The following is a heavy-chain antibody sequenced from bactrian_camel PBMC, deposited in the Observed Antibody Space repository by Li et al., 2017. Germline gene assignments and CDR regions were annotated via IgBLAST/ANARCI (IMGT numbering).Heavy chain of an antibody. CDR2: INTRSTST. D-gene: IGHD3*01. CDR3: AAGRSGSTCNVDYYFY. Sequence: VQLVESGGGLVQPGGSLRLSCAASGFTFSTVAMSWVRQVKGKGFEWVSTINTRSTSTYYADSVKGRFAISRDNAKNTLYLQMSGLKTEDAAIYYCAAGRSGSTCNVDYYFYSGQGTQVTVS. V-gene: IGHV3S31*01. J-gene: IGHJ4*01. CDR1: GFTFSTVA.